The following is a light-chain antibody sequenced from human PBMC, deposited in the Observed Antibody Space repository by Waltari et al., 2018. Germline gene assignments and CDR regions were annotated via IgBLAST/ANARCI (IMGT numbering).Light chain of an antibody. J-gene: IGLJ2*01. CDR3: SSFTSSTTGI. CDR1: SSDSGGYEY. Sequence: SALTQPDSVSGSPGQSITISCRGISSDSGGYEYVSRYQQHPGKAPKVIIYDVNNPPSGVSNRFSGSKSGSSASLTISGLQAEDEADYYCSSFTSSTTGIFGGGTKVTVL. V-gene: IGLV2-14*03. CDR2: DVN.